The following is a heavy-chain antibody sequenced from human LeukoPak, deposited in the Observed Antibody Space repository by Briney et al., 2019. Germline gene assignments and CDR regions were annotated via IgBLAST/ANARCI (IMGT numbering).Heavy chain of an antibody. CDR1: GYTFANYA. CDR2: VSTYNGDA. V-gene: IGHV1-18*01. CDR3: ARDQGPYYYDSSGSGFDP. J-gene: IGHJ5*02. Sequence: ASVKVSCKASGYTFANYAINWVRQAPGHGLEWMGWVSTYNGDAKYAQSVQGRVTLTTDTSTTTAHMELRSLTSDDTAVYYCARDQGPYYYDSSGSGFDPWGQGTLVTVSS. D-gene: IGHD3-22*01.